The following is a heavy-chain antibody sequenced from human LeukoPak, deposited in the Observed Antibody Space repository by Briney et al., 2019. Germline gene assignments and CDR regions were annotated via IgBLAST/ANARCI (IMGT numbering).Heavy chain of an antibody. J-gene: IGHJ4*02. D-gene: IGHD3-3*01. V-gene: IGHV4-39*01. CDR3: ARLDLYDFWSGYYFDY. Sequence: SETLSLTCTVSGDSISSYYWGWIRQPPGKGLEWIGSIYYSGNTYYNPSLKSRVTISVDTSKNQFSLKLSSVTAADTAVYYCARLDLYDFWSGYYFDYWGQGTLVTVSS. CDR2: IYYSGNT. CDR1: GDSISSYY.